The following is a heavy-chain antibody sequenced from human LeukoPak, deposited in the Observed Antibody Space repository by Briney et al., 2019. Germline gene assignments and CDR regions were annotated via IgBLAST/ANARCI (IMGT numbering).Heavy chain of an antibody. CDR2: ISSSGSTI. J-gene: IGHJ3*02. Sequence: GSLRLSCAASGFTLSSYEMNWVRQAPGKGLEWVSYISSSGSTIYYADSVKGRFTISRDNAKNSLYLQMNSLRAEDTAVYYCARARFTYYYGSGSRLGAFDIWGQGTMVTVSS. CDR3: ARARFTYYYGSGSRLGAFDI. D-gene: IGHD3-10*01. CDR1: GFTLSSYE. V-gene: IGHV3-48*03.